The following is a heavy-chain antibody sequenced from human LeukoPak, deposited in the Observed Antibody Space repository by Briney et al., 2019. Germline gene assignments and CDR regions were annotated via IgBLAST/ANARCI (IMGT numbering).Heavy chain of an antibody. Sequence: PGGSLRLSCAASGFTFSSYALTWVRQASGKGLEYASVISSSGGSTYYADSVKGRFTISRDNSENTLYLEMNSLRLEDSAVYYCAKVRRWSHFDYWGQGTLVTVSS. D-gene: IGHD4-23*01. J-gene: IGHJ4*02. CDR3: AKVRRWSHFDY. CDR1: GFTFSSYA. CDR2: ISSSGGST. V-gene: IGHV3-23*01.